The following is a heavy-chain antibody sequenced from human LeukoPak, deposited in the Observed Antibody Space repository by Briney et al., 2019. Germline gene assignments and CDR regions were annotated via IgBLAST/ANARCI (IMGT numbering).Heavy chain of an antibody. Sequence: PSETLSLTCTVSGDSISSYYWSWIRQPAGKGLEWIGRIYTSGSTNYNPSLKSRVTMSVDTSKYQFSLKLSSVTAADTAVYYCAREDIVVVPAAHGYYMDVWGKGTTVTVSS. CDR1: GDSISSYY. CDR2: IYTSGST. CDR3: AREDIVVVPAAHGYYMDV. D-gene: IGHD2-2*01. J-gene: IGHJ6*03. V-gene: IGHV4-4*07.